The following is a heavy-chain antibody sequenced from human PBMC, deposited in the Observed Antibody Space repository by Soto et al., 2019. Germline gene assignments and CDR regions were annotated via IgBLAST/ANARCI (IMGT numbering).Heavy chain of an antibody. CDR1: GYTFTSYA. CDR2: INADNGNT. J-gene: IGHJ6*02. CDR3: ARGVHSSSSTYYYYGMYV. Sequence: GASVKVSCKASGYTFTSYAMHWVRQAPGQRLEWMGWINADNGNTKYSQKFQGRVTITRDTSASTAYMELSRLRSEDTAVYYCARGVHSSSSTYYYYGMYVWGQGTTVTVSS. V-gene: IGHV1-3*01. D-gene: IGHD6-6*01.